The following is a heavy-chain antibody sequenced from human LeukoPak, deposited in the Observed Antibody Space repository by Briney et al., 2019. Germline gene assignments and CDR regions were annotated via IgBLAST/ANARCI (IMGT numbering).Heavy chain of an antibody. V-gene: IGHV4-39*02. CDR1: GGSISSSSYY. CDR3: ARDYGGYGRFDF. J-gene: IGHJ4*02. D-gene: IGHD5-12*01. Sequence: PSETVSLTCTVSGGSISSSSYYWGWIRQPPGKGLEWIGSIYYSGSTYYNPSLKSRVTISVDTSKNQFSLKLSSVTAADTAVYYCARDYGGYGRFDFWGQGTLVTVSS. CDR2: IYYSGST.